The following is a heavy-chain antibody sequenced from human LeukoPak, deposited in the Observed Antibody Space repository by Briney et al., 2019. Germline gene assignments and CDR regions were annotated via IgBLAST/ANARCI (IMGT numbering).Heavy chain of an antibody. V-gene: IGHV3-74*01. D-gene: IGHD3-10*01. Sequence: PGGSLRLSCPFSGFTLRGFGIHSVRQAPGKGLVWVSRIDSDGSHTTYGDSVKGRFTISRDNAKNTLYLQMNSLRAQDTAVYYCASTLSGEFFDYWGQGTLVTVSS. CDR2: IDSDGSHT. CDR3: ASTLSGEFFDY. CDR1: GFTLRGFG. J-gene: IGHJ4*02.